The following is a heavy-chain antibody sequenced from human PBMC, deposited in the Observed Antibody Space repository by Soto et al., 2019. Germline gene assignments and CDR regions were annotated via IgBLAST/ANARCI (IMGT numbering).Heavy chain of an antibody. CDR3: AGGQSIVAAIGYFDY. CDR1: GAYVSSAGYS. Sequence: LSLTCSVSGAYVSSAGYSWSWIRQPPGKGLEWIGYVYQSGRTYGSVTTSYNPSLKSRVTISVDRSTNQFSLKLISVTAADTAVYFCAGGQSIVAAIGYFDYWGQGSLVTVSA. CDR2: VYQSGRT. V-gene: IGHV4-30-2*01. J-gene: IGHJ4*02. D-gene: IGHD5-12*01.